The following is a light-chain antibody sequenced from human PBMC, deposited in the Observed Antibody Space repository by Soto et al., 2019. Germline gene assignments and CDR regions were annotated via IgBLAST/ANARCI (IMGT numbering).Light chain of an antibody. Sequence: EIVLTQSPGTLSLSPGERATLSCRASQSVSSNYLAWYQQKPGQAPRLLIYGASSRATGIPDRFSGSGSGTDFTLTISRLEPEDFAVYPCQQYGSSPLTFGGGTNVEIK. CDR1: QSVSSNY. V-gene: IGKV3-20*01. CDR2: GAS. CDR3: QQYGSSPLT. J-gene: IGKJ4*01.